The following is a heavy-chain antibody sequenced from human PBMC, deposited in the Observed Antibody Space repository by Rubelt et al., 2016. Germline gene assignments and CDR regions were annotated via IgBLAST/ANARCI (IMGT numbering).Heavy chain of an antibody. J-gene: IGHJ4*02. D-gene: IGHD1-26*01. CDR2: IYYSGST. Sequence: QLQLQESGPGLVKPSETLSLTCTVSGGSISSSSYYWGWIRQPPGKGLEWIGSIYYSGSTYYNPSLKSRVTISVDTSKNQFSLKLSSVTAADTAVYYCARADPVGASDYWGQGTLVTVSS. V-gene: IGHV4-39*01. CDR1: GGSISSSSYY. CDR3: ARADPVGASDY.